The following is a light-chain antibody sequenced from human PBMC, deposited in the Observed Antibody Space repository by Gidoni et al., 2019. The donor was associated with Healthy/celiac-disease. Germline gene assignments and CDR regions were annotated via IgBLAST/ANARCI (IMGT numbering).Light chain of an antibody. CDR1: QSVSSN. CDR2: GAS. J-gene: IGKJ2*01. CDR3: QQYNNWPPT. Sequence: EIVMTQSPATLSVSPGERATLSCRASQSVSSNLAWYQQKPGQAPRLLIYGASTRATGIPARFSGSGSGTEFTRTISSLQYEDFAVYDCQQYNNWPPTFGQGTKVEIK. V-gene: IGKV3-15*01.